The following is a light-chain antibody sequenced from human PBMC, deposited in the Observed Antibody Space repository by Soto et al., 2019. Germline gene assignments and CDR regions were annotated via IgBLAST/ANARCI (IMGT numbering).Light chain of an antibody. CDR1: SSDVGDYNY. CDR2: EVS. J-gene: IGLJ2*01. Sequence: QSALTQPASVSGSPGQSITISCTGTSSDVGDYNYVSWYQQHPGKAPKLMIYEVSNRPSGVSNRFSGSKSGNTASLTISGLQAEDEADYYCSSYTSRSTLVFGGGTQLTVL. V-gene: IGLV2-14*01. CDR3: SSYTSRSTLV.